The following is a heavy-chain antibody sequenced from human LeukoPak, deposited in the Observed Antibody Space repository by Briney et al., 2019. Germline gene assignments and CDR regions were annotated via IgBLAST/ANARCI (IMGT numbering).Heavy chain of an antibody. V-gene: IGHV3-30*18. J-gene: IGHJ4*02. CDR2: ISYDGSNK. Sequence: GGSLRLSCAASGFTFRSYGMHWVRQAPGKGLEWVAVISYDGSNKYYADSVKGRFTISRDNSKNTLYLQMNSLRAEDTAVYYCAKTPLAGYFDYWGQGTLVTVSS. CDR1: GFTFRSYG. CDR3: AKTPLAGYFDY. D-gene: IGHD6-19*01.